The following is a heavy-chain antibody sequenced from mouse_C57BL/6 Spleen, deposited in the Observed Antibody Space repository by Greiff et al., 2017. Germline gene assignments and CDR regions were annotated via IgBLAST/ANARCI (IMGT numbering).Heavy chain of an antibody. CDR2: IYPSDSET. CDR3: ARSGNYYDY. D-gene: IGHD1-1*01. CDR1: GYTFTSYW. V-gene: IGHV1-61*01. J-gene: IGHJ2*01. Sequence: VQLQQPGAELVRPGSSVKLSCKASGYTFTSYWMDWVKQRPGQGLEWIGNIYPSDSETHYNQKFKDKATLTVDKSSSTAYMQLSSLTSEDSAVCYCARSGNYYDYWGQGTTLTVSS.